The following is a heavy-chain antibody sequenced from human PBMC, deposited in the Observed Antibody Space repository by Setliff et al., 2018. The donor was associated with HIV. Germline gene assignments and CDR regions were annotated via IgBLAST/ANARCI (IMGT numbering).Heavy chain of an antibody. V-gene: IGHV1-46*01. CDR3: AGVLWENDAFDI. Sequence: GASVKVSCKASGYTFTSYSIHWVRQAPGQGLEWMGIINPSGGSTSYAQKFQGRVIMTRDTSTSTVYMELSSLRSEDTAVYYCAGVLWENDAFDIWGQGTMVTVSS. D-gene: IGHD1-26*01. CDR1: GYTFTSYS. J-gene: IGHJ3*02. CDR2: INPSGGST.